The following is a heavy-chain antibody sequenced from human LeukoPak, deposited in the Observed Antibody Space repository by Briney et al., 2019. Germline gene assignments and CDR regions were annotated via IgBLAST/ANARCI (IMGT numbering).Heavy chain of an antibody. CDR2: INHSGST. V-gene: IGHV4-34*01. CDR3: ARPNPGYCSGGSCYSGFDY. D-gene: IGHD2-15*01. J-gene: IGHJ4*02. CDR1: GGSFSGYY. Sequence: PSETLSLTCAVYGGSFSGYYWSWLRQPPGKGLEWIGEINHSGSTNYNPSLKSRVTISVDTSKNQFSLKLSSVTAADTAVYYCARPNPGYCSGGSCYSGFDYWGQGTLVTVSS.